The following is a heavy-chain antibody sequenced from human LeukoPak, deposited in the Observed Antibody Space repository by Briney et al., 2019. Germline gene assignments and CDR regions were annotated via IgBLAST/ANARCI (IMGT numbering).Heavy chain of an antibody. CDR1: GGSISSYY. J-gene: IGHJ4*02. D-gene: IGHD4-23*01. V-gene: IGHV4-59*01. Sequence: SETLSLTCTVSGGSISSYYWSWIRQPAGKGLEWFGYIYYSGSTNYNPSLKSRVIISVDTSKNQCSLKLSPVIAADTAVYYCARVGVDYSGNIIKYYFDYWGQGTLVTVSS. CDR3: ARVGVDYSGNIIKYYFDY. CDR2: IYYSGST.